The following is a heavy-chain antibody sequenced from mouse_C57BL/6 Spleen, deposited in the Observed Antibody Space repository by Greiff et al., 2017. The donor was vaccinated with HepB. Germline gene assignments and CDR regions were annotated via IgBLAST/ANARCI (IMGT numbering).Heavy chain of an antibody. CDR3: ARKYSNLADY. Sequence: VKLMESGAELARPGASVKLSCKASGYTFTSYGISWVKQRTGQGLEWIGEIYPRSGNTYYNEKFKGKATLTADKSSSTAYMELRSLTSEDSAVYFCARKYSNLADYWGQGTTLTVSS. V-gene: IGHV1-81*01. D-gene: IGHD2-5*01. CDR2: IYPRSGNT. CDR1: GYTFTSYG. J-gene: IGHJ2*01.